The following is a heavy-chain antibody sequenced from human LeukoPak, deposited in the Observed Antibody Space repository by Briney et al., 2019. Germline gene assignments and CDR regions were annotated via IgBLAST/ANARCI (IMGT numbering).Heavy chain of an antibody. CDR2: IYSAGNT. D-gene: IGHD3-10*01. CDR1: GFTVSSNY. Sequence: GGSLRLSCAASGFTVSSNYMTWVRQAPGSGLEWVSLIYSAGNTYYADSVKGRFTISRDNSKNTLYLQMNSLRADDTGVYYCARVVPPTDYGSGSYFWDPYYFDYWGQGTLVTVSS. V-gene: IGHV3-66*01. J-gene: IGHJ4*02. CDR3: ARVVPPTDYGSGSYFWDPYYFDY.